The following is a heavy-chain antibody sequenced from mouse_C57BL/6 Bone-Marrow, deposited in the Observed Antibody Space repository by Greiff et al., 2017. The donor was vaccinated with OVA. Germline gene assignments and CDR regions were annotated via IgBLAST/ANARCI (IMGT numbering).Heavy chain of an antibody. Sequence: QVQLQQPGAELVKPGASVKVSCKASGYTFTSYWMHWVKQRPGQGLEWIGRIHPSDSDTNYNQKFKGKATLTVDKSSSTAYMQLSSLTSEDSAVYYWAIPLPYYGSSYWYFDVWGTGTTVTVSS. J-gene: IGHJ1*03. D-gene: IGHD1-1*01. V-gene: IGHV1-74*01. CDR1: GYTFTSYW. CDR2: IHPSDSDT. CDR3: AIPLPYYGSSYWYFDV.